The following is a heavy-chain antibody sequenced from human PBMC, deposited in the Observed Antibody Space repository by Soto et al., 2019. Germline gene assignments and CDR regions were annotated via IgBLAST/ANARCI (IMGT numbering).Heavy chain of an antibody. CDR2: IVVGSGNT. D-gene: IGHD3-22*01. Sequence: SVKGSCKAAGFTFSSSAVEWVRQARGQRLEWIGWIVVGSGNTNYAQKFQERVTITRDMSTSTAYMELSSLRSEDTAVYYCAAANFDSSGHIDAFDIWGQRTMVTVSS. CDR3: AAANFDSSGHIDAFDI. V-gene: IGHV1-58*01. CDR1: GFTFSSSA. J-gene: IGHJ3*02.